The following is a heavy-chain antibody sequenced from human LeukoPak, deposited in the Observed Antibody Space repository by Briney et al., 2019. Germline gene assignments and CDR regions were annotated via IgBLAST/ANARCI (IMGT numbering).Heavy chain of an antibody. D-gene: IGHD3-22*01. CDR1: EYTFTGDY. CDR2: INLNSGGT. Sequence: ASVKVSCKTSEYTFTGDYMHWVRQAPGQGPEWMGWINLNSGGTTYAQKFQGRVTMTRDTSISTVYMELSRLRSDDTAVHYCTLRGNFDIRGYYHPWGQGTLVTVSP. J-gene: IGHJ4*02. CDR3: TLRGNFDIRGYYHP. V-gene: IGHV1-2*02.